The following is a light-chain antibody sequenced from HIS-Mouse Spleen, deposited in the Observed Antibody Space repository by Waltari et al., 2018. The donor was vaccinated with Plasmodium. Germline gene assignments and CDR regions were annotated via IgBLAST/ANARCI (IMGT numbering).Light chain of an antibody. CDR3: LQDYNYPYT. CDR1: QGIRND. V-gene: IGKV1-6*01. CDR2: AAS. J-gene: IGKJ2*01. Sequence: AIQMTQSPSSLSASVGDRVPITCRASQGIRNDLGWYKQKPGKAPKLLIYAASSLQSGVPSRFSGSGSGTDFTLTISSLQPEDFATYYCLQDYNYPYTIGQGTKLEIK.